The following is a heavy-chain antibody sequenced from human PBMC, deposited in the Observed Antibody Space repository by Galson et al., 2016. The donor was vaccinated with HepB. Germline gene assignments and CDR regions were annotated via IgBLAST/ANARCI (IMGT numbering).Heavy chain of an antibody. CDR2: IRHDGSEK. J-gene: IGHJ4*02. CDR1: GFTFSSYY. CDR3: VREPRAGAYYFDY. Sequence: SLRLSCAASGFTFSSYYMTWVRQAPGKGLEWVASIRHDGSEKYYVDSVRGRFTISRDNAEGSLYLQMNGLRADDTAVYYCVREPRAGAYYFDYWGQGTLVTVSS. V-gene: IGHV3-7*01. D-gene: IGHD6-19*01.